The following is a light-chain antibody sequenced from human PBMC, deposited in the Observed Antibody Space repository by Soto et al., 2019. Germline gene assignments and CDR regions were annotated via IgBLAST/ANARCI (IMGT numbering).Light chain of an antibody. V-gene: IGKV3-15*01. Sequence: EIVMTQSPATLSVSPGERATLSCRASQSISNTLAWFQQKPGQGPRLLIYGASTRATGIPARFSGSGSGTEFTLTISSLQSEDFAVYYCQYYGSSPPTTFGQGTKLEIK. J-gene: IGKJ2*01. CDR3: QYYGSSPPTT. CDR1: QSISNT. CDR2: GAS.